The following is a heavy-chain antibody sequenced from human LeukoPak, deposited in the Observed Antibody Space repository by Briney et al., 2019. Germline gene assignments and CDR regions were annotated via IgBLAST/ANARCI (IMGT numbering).Heavy chain of an antibody. D-gene: IGHD6-13*01. CDR2: IYYSGST. J-gene: IGHJ4*02. Sequence: SETLSLTCTVSGGSISSYYWSWIRQPPGKGLEWIGYIYYSGSTNYNPSLKSRVTISVDTSKIQFSLKLSSVTAADTAVYYCARGAFSSSWYRGGLDYWGQGTLVTVSS. V-gene: IGHV4-59*01. CDR3: ARGAFSSSWYRGGLDY. CDR1: GGSISSYY.